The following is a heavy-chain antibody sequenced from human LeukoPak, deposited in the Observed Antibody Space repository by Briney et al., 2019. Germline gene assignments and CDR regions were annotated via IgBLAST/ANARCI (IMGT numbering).Heavy chain of an antibody. D-gene: IGHD1-26*01. J-gene: IGHJ4*02. CDR3: AKDTPSPNSGFYHY. CDR1: GFTVSSNY. Sequence: PGGSLRLSCAASGFTVSSNYMSWVRQAPGKGLEWVSTISHDGSKKYYGESVKGRFTISRDTSKNTLYVHMSSLRAEDTAVYFCAKDTPSPNSGFYHYWGQGTLVTVSS. CDR2: ISHDGSKK. V-gene: IGHV3-30*18.